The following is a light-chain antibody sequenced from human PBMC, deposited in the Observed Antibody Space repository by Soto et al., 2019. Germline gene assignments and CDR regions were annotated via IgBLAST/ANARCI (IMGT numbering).Light chain of an antibody. J-gene: IGLJ2*01. CDR1: TGAVTSSNY. CDR3: LLYYGGQLGV. Sequence: QTVVTQEPSLTVSPGGTVTPTCAVYTGAVTSSNYPNWFQQKPGQAPRALIYSTNHKYSWTPARFSGSLLGGKAALTLSGVQPEDEADYYCLLYYGGQLGVFGGGTKLTVL. CDR2: STN. V-gene: IGLV7-43*01.